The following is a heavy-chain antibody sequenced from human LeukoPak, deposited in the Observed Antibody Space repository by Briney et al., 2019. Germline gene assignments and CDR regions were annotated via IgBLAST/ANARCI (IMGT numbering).Heavy chain of an antibody. J-gene: IGHJ4*02. CDR2: ISSSSYT. D-gene: IGHD4-17*01. CDR3: ARAVSTVTTFDY. Sequence: GGSLRLSCAASGFTFSDYYMSWIRQAPGKGLEWVSYISSSSYTNYADSVKGRFTISRDNAKNSLYLQMNSLRAKDTAVYYCARAVSTVTTFDYWGQGTLVTVSS. CDR1: GFTFSDYY. V-gene: IGHV3-11*06.